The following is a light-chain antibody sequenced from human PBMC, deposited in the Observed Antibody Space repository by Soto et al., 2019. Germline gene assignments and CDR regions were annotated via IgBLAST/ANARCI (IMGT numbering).Light chain of an antibody. CDR1: QSISSW. V-gene: IGKV1-5*03. J-gene: IGKJ1*01. CDR2: KAS. CDR3: QQYNSYWT. Sequence: DNKMTQSPSTLSASVGDRVTITCRASQSISSWLAWYQQKPGKAPKLLIYKASSLESGVPSRFSGSGSGTEFTLTISSLQPDDFATYYCQQYNSYWTFGQGTKVEIK.